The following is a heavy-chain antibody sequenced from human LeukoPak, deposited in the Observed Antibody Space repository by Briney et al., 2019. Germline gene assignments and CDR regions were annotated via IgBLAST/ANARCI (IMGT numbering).Heavy chain of an antibody. D-gene: IGHD6-25*01. V-gene: IGHV1-46*01. J-gene: IGHJ3*02. CDR3: ARVPFTGLSSSAMKDAFDI. CDR2: INPSGGST. Sequence: ASVSVSCKASGYTFTSYYMHWVRQAPGQGLEWMGIINPSGGSTSYAQKFQGRVTMTRDTSTSTVYMELSSLRSEDTAVYYCARVPFTGLSSSAMKDAFDIWGQGTMVTVSS. CDR1: GYTFTSYY.